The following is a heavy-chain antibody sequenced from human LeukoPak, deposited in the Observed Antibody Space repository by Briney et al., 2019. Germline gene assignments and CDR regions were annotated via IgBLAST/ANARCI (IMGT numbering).Heavy chain of an antibody. V-gene: IGHV4-34*01. J-gene: IGHJ4*02. CDR2: INHSGST. CDR1: GGSFSGYY. CDR3: ASSSSWYRLDY. Sequence: SETLSLTCAVYGGSFSGYYWSWIRQPPGKGLEWIGEINHSGSTNYNPSLKSRVTISVDTSKNQFSLKLSSVTAADTAVYYCASSSSWYRLDYWGQGTLVTVSS. D-gene: IGHD6-13*01.